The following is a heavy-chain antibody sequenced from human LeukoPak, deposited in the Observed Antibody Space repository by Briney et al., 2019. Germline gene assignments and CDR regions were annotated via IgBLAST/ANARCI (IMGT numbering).Heavy chain of an antibody. J-gene: IGHJ6*02. V-gene: IGHV1-46*01. Sequence: ASVKVSCKASGYSFTSNYIHWVRQAPGQGLEWMGMIYPRDGSTSYAQKFQGRVTVTRDTSTSTVHMELSGLRSEDTAVYYCARAPGYYYGMDVWGHGTTVTVSS. CDR1: GYSFTSNY. CDR3: ARAPGYYYGMDV. CDR2: IYPRDGST.